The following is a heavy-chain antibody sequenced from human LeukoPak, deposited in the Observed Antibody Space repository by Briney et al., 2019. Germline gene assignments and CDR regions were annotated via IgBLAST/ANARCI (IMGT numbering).Heavy chain of an antibody. Sequence: GGSLRLSCAASGFTFSSYAMHWVRQAPGKGLEWVAVISYDGSNKYYADSVKGRFTISRDNSKNTLYLQMNSLRAEDTAVYYCAKEYIEMATTGRGDAFDIWGQGTMVTVSS. D-gene: IGHD5-24*01. CDR3: AKEYIEMATTGRGDAFDI. CDR1: GFTFSSYA. CDR2: ISYDGSNK. V-gene: IGHV3-30*04. J-gene: IGHJ3*02.